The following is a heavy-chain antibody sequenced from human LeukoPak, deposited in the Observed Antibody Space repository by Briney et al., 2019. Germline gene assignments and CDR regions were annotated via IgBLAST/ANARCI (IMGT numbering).Heavy chain of an antibody. CDR2: INHSGST. J-gene: IGHJ4*02. CDR3: ARGARITMVRGVIKLFDY. CDR1: GGSFSGYY. D-gene: IGHD3-10*01. Sequence: SETLSLTCAVYGGSFSGYYWSWIRQPPGKGLEWIGEINHSGSTNYNPSLKSRVTISVDTSKNQFSLKLSSVTAADTAVYYCARGARITMVRGVIKLFDYWGQGTLVTVSS. V-gene: IGHV4-34*01.